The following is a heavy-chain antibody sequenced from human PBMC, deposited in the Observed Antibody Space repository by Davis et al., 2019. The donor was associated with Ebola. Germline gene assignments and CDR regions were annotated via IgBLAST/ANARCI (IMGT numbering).Heavy chain of an antibody. CDR2: ISGSGGST. V-gene: IGHV3-23*01. CDR3: AKASVRWYYFDY. Sequence: GESLMISCAASGFTFSSYAMSWVRQAPGKGLEWVSAISGSGGSTYYADSVKGRFTISRDNSKNTLYLQMNSLRAEDTAVYYCAKASVRWYYFDYWGQGTLVTVSS. D-gene: IGHD5-24*01. CDR1: GFTFSSYA. J-gene: IGHJ4*02.